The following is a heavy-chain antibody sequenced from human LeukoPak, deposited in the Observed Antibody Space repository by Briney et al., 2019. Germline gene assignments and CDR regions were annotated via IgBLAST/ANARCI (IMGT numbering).Heavy chain of an antibody. CDR3: ARFGSKINWFDP. J-gene: IGHJ5*02. D-gene: IGHD3-16*01. V-gene: IGHV3-53*01. Sequence: GGSLRLSCAASGFTFSSNYMSGVRQAPGKGLEWVSVIYSGGSTYYADSVKGRFTISRDNSKNTLYLQMNSLRAEDTAVYYCARFGSKINWFDPWGQGTLVTVSS. CDR1: GFTFSSNY. CDR2: IYSGGST.